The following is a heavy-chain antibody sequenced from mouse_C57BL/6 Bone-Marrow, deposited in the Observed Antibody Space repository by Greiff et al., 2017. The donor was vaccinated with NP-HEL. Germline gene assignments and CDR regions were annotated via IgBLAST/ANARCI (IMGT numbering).Heavy chain of an antibody. CDR1: GYAFSSSW. J-gene: IGHJ2*01. Sequence: QVQLQQSGPELVKPGASVKISCKASGYAFSSSWMNWVKQRPGKGLEWIGRIYPGDGDTNYNGKFKGKATLTADKSSSTAYMQLSSLTAEDSAVYFCDRLYYHGSSPFDDWGQGTTLTVSS. CDR2: IYPGDGDT. V-gene: IGHV1-82*01. D-gene: IGHD1-1*01. CDR3: DRLYYHGSSPFDD.